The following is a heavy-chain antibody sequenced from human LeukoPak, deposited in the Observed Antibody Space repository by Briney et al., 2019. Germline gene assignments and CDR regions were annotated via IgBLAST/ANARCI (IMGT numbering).Heavy chain of an antibody. CDR3: AKALLRFLEWSPSDY. D-gene: IGHD3-3*01. J-gene: IGHJ4*02. CDR1: GFTFSSYA. V-gene: IGHV3-23*01. Sequence: GGSLRLSCAASGFTFSSYAMSWLRQAPGKGLEWVSAISGSGGSTYYADSVKGRFTISRDNSKNTLYLQMNSLRAEDTAVYYRAKALLRFLEWSPSDYWGQGTLVTVSS. CDR2: ISGSGGST.